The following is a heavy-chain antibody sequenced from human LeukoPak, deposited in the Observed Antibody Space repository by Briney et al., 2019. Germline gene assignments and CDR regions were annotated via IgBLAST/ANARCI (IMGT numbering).Heavy chain of an antibody. D-gene: IGHD2-21*02. V-gene: IGHV1-2*02. Sequence: ASVNVSFMASVYTFTLYYMHWVRQAPGQGLEWMGWISPNSGGTNYAHKFQGRVTMTRDTSISTAYMEVSRLRSDDTAVYYCARHIVVVTPTLNDAFDIWGQGTMVTVSS. J-gene: IGHJ3*02. CDR2: ISPNSGGT. CDR1: VYTFTLYY. CDR3: ARHIVVVTPTLNDAFDI.